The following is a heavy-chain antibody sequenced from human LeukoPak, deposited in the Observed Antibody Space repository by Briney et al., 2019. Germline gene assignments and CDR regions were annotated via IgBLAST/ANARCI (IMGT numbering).Heavy chain of an antibody. V-gene: IGHV3-74*01. J-gene: IGHJ4*02. D-gene: IGHD2-15*01. CDR2: INSDGGTT. Sequence: GRSLRLSCGASGFTFGTYWMHWVRQAPGKGLVWVSGINSDGGTTTYADSVKGRFTISRDNAKNSLYLQMNSLRAEDTAVYYCARGRYCSGGSCYGALGYYFEYWGQGTLVTVSS. CDR1: GFTFGTYW. CDR3: ARGRYCSGGSCYGALGYYFEY.